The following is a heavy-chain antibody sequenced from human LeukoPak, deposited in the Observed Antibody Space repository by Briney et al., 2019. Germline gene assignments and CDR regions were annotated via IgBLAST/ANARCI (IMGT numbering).Heavy chain of an antibody. D-gene: IGHD2-15*01. CDR1: GGSISSYY. J-gene: IGHJ6*04. V-gene: IGHV4-59*01. Sequence: SESLSLTRTVSGGSISSYYWSWIRQPPGKGLEWIGYIYYSGSTNYNPSLKSRVTISVDTSKNQFSLKLNSVTAADTAVCYCARSYCSGGSCHVAGMDVWGKGTTVTVSS. CDR2: IYYSGST. CDR3: ARSYCSGGSCHVAGMDV.